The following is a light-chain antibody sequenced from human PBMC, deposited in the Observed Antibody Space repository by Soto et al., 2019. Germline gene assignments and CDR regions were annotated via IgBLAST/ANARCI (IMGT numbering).Light chain of an antibody. V-gene: IGKV3-20*01. CDR1: QSVSSSY. Sequence: EIVLTQSPGTLSLSPGERATISCRASQSVSSSYLAWYQQKPGQAPRLLIYGASSRATGIPDRFSGSGSGTDFTLTISRLEPEDFAVYYCQQYGSSTWTFGQGTKV. J-gene: IGKJ1*01. CDR2: GAS. CDR3: QQYGSSTWT.